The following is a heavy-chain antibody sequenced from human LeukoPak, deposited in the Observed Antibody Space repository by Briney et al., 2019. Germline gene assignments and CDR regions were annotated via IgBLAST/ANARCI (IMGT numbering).Heavy chain of an antibody. D-gene: IGHD3-22*01. CDR3: ARDQFRYYDSSGYYWDDAFDI. Sequence: ASVKVSCKASGYTFTSYGISWVRQAPGQGLEWMEWISAYNGNTNYAQKLQGRVTMTTDTSTSTAYMELRSLRSDDTAVYYCARDQFRYYDSSGYYWDDAFDIWGQGTMVTVSS. V-gene: IGHV1-18*01. J-gene: IGHJ3*02. CDR1: GYTFTSYG. CDR2: ISAYNGNT.